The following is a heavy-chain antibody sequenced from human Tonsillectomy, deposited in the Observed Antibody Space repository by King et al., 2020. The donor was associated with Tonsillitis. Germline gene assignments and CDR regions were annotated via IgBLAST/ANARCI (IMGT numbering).Heavy chain of an antibody. Sequence: QLVQSGTDVKKPGESLRISCKASGYSFANYWIAWVRQMPGKGLEWMGIIYPADSDTRYSPPFQGQVTISADKSINTAYLHWSSLKASDTAVYFCARQNDTPGYFDPWAREPLSPSPQ. V-gene: IGHV5-51*01. D-gene: IGHD1-1*01. CDR1: GYSFANYW. J-gene: IGHJ5*02. CDR3: ARQNDTPGYFDP. CDR2: IYPADSDT.